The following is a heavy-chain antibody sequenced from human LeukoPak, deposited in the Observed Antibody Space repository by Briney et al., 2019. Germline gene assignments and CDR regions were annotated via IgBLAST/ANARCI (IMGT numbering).Heavy chain of an antibody. CDR1: GGSISNNVYY. CDR2: INHSGST. Sequence: SETLSLTCTVSGGSISNNVYYWGWIRQPPGKGLEWIGEINHSGSTNYNPSLKSRVTISVDTSKNQFSLKLSSVTAADTAVYYCARAMVFIYYYGMDVWGQGTTVTVTS. J-gene: IGHJ6*02. V-gene: IGHV4-39*07. CDR3: ARAMVFIYYYGMDV. D-gene: IGHD3-10*01.